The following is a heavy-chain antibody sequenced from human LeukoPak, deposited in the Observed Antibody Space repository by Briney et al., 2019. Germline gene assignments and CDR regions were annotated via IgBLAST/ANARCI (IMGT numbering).Heavy chain of an antibody. CDR1: GGSFSGYY. V-gene: IGHV4-34*01. Sequence: SETLSLTCAVYGGSFSGYYWSWIRQPPGKGLEWIGEINHSGSTNYNPSLKSRVTISVDTSKNQFSLKLSSVTAADTAVYYCARRVSRVVTAIPHSWFDPWGQGTLVTVSS. D-gene: IGHD2-21*02. CDR3: ARRVSRVVTAIPHSWFDP. J-gene: IGHJ5*02. CDR2: INHSGST.